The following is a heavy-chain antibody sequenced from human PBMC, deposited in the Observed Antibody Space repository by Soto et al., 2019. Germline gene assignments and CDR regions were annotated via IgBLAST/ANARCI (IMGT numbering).Heavy chain of an antibody. CDR1: GGSISSYY. V-gene: IGHV4-59*12. Sequence: SETLSLTCTVSGGSISSYYWSWIRQPPGKGLEWIGYIYYSGSTNYNPSLKSRVTISVDTSKNQFSLKLSSVTAADTAVYYCARDPTAARGYYYGMDVWGQGTTVTVSS. J-gene: IGHJ6*02. D-gene: IGHD6-6*01. CDR3: ARDPTAARGYYYGMDV. CDR2: IYYSGST.